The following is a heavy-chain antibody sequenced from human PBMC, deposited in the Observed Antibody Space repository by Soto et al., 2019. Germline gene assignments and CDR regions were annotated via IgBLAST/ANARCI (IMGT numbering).Heavy chain of an antibody. J-gene: IGHJ1*01. CDR1: GLTFSSYA. CDR2: LAKDGSNK. D-gene: IGHD6-19*01. V-gene: IGHV3-30-3*01. Sequence: GGSLRLSCAPSGLTFSSYAMDWVSQAPGKGLEWGAGLAKDGSNKYYADSVKGRFTISRDNSKNTLYLQMNSLRAEDTAVYYCARDGTQWLVNEYFQHWGQGTLVTVSS. CDR3: ARDGTQWLVNEYFQH.